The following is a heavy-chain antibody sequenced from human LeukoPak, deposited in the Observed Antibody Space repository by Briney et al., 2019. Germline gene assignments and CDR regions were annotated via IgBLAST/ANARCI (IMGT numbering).Heavy chain of an antibody. CDR3: AREGGDTAMVYYYYYYMDV. J-gene: IGHJ6*03. CDR1: GGSISSYY. CDR2: IYYSGST. Sequence: SETLSLTCTVSGGSISSYYWSWIRQPPGKGLEWIGYIYYSGSTNYNPSLKSRVTISVDTSKNQFSLKLSSVTAADTAVYYCAREGGDTAMVYYYYYYMDVWGKGTTVTVSS. V-gene: IGHV4-59*12. D-gene: IGHD5-18*01.